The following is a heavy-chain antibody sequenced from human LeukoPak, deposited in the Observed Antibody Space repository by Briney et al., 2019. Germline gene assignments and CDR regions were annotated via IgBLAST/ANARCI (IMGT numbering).Heavy chain of an antibody. V-gene: IGHV3-30*03. CDR3: ARERTVMVSREFDF. J-gene: IGHJ4*02. D-gene: IGHD5-18*01. CDR1: GFTFSSYG. CDR2: ISYDGRSK. Sequence: GGSLRLSCAASGFTFSSYGMHWARQAPGKGLEWVAVISYDGRSKYYADSVKGRFTISRDNSKSTLNLQMNSLRAEDTAVYYCARERTVMVSREFDFWGQGTLVTVSS.